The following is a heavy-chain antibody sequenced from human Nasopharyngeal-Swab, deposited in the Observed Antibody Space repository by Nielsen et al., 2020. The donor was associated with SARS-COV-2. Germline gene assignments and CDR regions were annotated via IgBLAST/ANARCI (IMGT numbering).Heavy chain of an antibody. CDR3: AKGPSGNHYFDY. J-gene: IGHJ4*01. V-gene: IGHV3-21*04. CDR1: GFTFSSYS. Sequence: GGSLRLSCAASGFTFSSYSMNWVRQAPGKGLEWVSSISSSSSYIYYADSVKGRFTISRDNAKNTLYLQMNSLRVDDTAVYYCAKGPSGNHYFDYWGHGTLVTVSS. D-gene: IGHD1-26*01. CDR2: ISSSSSYI.